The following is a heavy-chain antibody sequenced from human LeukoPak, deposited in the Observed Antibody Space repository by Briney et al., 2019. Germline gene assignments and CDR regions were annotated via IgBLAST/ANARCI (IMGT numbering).Heavy chain of an antibody. V-gene: IGHV4-4*07. CDR1: GGSISSYY. CDR3: ARDHPSYYYDSSGYYFDY. Sequence: PSETLSLTCTVSGGSISSYYWSWIRQPAGTGLEWIGRIYTSGSSNYNPSLKSRVTMSIDTSKNQFSLKLSSVTAANTAVYYCARDHPSYYYDSSGYYFDYWGQGTLVTVSS. D-gene: IGHD3-22*01. J-gene: IGHJ4*02. CDR2: IYTSGSS.